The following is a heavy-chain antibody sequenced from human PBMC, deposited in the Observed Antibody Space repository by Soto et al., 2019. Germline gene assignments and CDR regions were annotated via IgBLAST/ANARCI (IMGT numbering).Heavy chain of an antibody. J-gene: IGHJ4*02. CDR3: AKDLRYGDYGFDY. V-gene: IGHV3-23*01. CDR1: GFTISTFA. D-gene: IGHD4-17*01. Sequence: PGGSLRLSCAASGFTISTFAMTWVRQAPGKGLEWVSAISGSGGSTYYADSVKGRFTISRDNSKNTLYLQMNSLRAEDTAVYYCAKDLRYGDYGFDYWGQGTLVTVSS. CDR2: ISGSGGST.